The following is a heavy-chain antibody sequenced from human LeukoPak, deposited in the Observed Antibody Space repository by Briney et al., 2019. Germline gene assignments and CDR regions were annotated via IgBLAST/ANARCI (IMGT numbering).Heavy chain of an antibody. CDR3: VRLLDNDSSGDPDTFDM. D-gene: IGHD3-22*01. CDR1: GGSISRHF. CDR2: IHYSGRT. V-gene: IGHV4-59*11. Sequence: SETLSLTCSVSGGSISRHFWSWIRQSSGEGLEWIAFIHYSGRTKYNPSLQSRVTISIDTSENNFSLKLTSVTAADTAVYYCVRLLDNDSSGDPDTFDMWGQGTVVTVSS. J-gene: IGHJ3*02.